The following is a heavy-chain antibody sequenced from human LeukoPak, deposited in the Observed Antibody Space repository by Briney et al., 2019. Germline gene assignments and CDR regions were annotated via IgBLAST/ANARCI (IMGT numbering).Heavy chain of an antibody. J-gene: IGHJ4*02. CDR1: GYTFTSNY. D-gene: IGHD6-19*01. CDR2: ISPSGGST. V-gene: IGHV1-46*01. Sequence: ASVKVSCKAFGYTFTSNYMHWVRQAPGQGPEWMGVISPSGGSTTYAQKFQGRVTLTRDMSTSTDYLELSSLRAEDTALYYCARDQWRHNYWGQGTLVTVSS. CDR3: ARDQWRHNY.